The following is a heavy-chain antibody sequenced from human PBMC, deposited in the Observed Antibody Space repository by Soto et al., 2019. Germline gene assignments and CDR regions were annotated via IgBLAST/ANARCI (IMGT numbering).Heavy chain of an antibody. CDR1: GYTFTSYG. D-gene: IGHD3-10*01. Sequence: ASVKVSCKASGYTFTSYGISWVRQAPGQGLEWMGWINPNSGGTNYAQKFQGWVTMTRDTSISTAYMELSRLRSDDTAVYYCARARGSGSYGAYDAFDIWGQGTMVTVSS. CDR2: INPNSGGT. V-gene: IGHV1-2*04. J-gene: IGHJ3*02. CDR3: ARARGSGSYGAYDAFDI.